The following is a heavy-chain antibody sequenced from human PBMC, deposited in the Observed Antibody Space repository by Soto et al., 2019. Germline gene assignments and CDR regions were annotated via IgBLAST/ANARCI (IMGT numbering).Heavy chain of an antibody. J-gene: IGHJ4*02. CDR1: GITFIADA. V-gene: IGHV3-23*01. Sequence: HPGGSLRLSCAASGITFIADAMSWVRQAPGKGLEWVSAISGSGATTYYADSVKGRFTISRDKSKNTLYLQMNSLRAEDTALYYCAKSFSSNWYDYFDYWGQGRLVTVSS. D-gene: IGHD6-13*01. CDR2: ISGSGATT. CDR3: AKSFSSNWYDYFDY.